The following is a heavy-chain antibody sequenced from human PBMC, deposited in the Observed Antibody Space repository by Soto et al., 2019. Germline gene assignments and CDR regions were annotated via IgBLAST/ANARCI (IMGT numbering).Heavy chain of an antibody. CDR3: AKVRVGIDVDFDY. CDR2: IRDSGSGGTT. V-gene: IGHV3-23*01. CDR1: GFTFSSCA. Sequence: EVQLLESGGGLVQPGGSLRLSCAASGFTFSSCAMSWVRQAPAKGLEWVSLIRDSGSGGTTFYADSVKGRFTISRDDSKNTLYLQMSSLRAEDTAMYYCAKVRVGIDVDFDYWGQGALVTVSS. D-gene: IGHD2-21*01. J-gene: IGHJ4*02.